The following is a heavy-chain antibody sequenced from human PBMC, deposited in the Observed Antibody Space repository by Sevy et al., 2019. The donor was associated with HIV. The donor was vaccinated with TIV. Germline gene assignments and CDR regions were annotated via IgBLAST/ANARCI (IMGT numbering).Heavy chain of an antibody. J-gene: IGHJ3*02. D-gene: IGHD1-26*01. Sequence: GGSLRLSCAASGFTFSSYSMNWVRRAPGKGLEWVSYISSSSSTIYYADSVKGRFTISRDNAKNSLYLQMNSLRDEDTAVYYCARLDTGIVGATTEGAFDIWGQGTMVTVSS. CDR1: GFTFSSYS. CDR3: ARLDTGIVGATTEGAFDI. V-gene: IGHV3-48*02. CDR2: ISSSSSTI.